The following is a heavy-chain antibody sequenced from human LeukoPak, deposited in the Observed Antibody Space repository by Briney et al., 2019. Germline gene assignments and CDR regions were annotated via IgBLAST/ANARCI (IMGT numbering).Heavy chain of an antibody. CDR1: GFSISSGYY. CDR2: ISHSGST. CDR3: ARARVVVALFDI. Sequence: SETLSLTCSVSGFSISSGYYWGWIRRPPGKGLEWIGSISHSGSTYYNPSLKSRVTISIDTSKNQFSLKLSSVTAADTAVYYCARARVVVALFDIWGQGTMVTVSS. V-gene: IGHV4-38-2*02. J-gene: IGHJ3*02. D-gene: IGHD2-15*01.